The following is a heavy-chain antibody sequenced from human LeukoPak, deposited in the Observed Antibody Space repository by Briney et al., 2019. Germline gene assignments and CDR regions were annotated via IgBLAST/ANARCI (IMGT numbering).Heavy chain of an antibody. CDR1: GFSFSSYG. J-gene: IGHJ5*02. CDR2: ISASGGST. Sequence: GGSLRLSCAASGFSFSSYGMHWVRQAPGKGLEWVSTISASGGSTYSADSVKGRFTISRDNSKNTLYLQMTSLRAEDTAVYSCAKESPVGATRWFDPWGQGTLVTVS. V-gene: IGHV3-23*01. D-gene: IGHD1-26*01. CDR3: AKESPVGATRWFDP.